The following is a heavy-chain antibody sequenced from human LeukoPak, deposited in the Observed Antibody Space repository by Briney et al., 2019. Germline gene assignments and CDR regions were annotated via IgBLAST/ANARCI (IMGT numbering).Heavy chain of an antibody. Sequence: SETLSLTCTVSGDSIRSGNFYWTWIRQPAGKGLEWIGRIYTGGNTNYNPSLKSRVTISVDTSKNQFSLKLSSVTAADTAVYYCARLTGGSFVFDYWGQGTLVTVSS. CDR2: IYTGGNT. CDR3: ARLTGGSFVFDY. J-gene: IGHJ4*02. D-gene: IGHD1-26*01. CDR1: GDSIRSGNFY. V-gene: IGHV4-61*02.